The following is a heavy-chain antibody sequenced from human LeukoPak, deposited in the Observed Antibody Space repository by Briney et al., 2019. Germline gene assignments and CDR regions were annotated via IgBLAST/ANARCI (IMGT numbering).Heavy chain of an antibody. CDR3: ARDVSRYSSSWYVGSSESWFDP. CDR1: GGSISSYY. V-gene: IGHV4-59*01. Sequence: SETLSLTCTVSGGSISSYYWSWIRQPPGKGLEWIGYIYYSGSTNYNPSLKSRVTISVDTSKNQFSLKLSSVTAADTAVYYCARDVSRYSSSWYVGSSESWFDPWGQGTLVTVSS. J-gene: IGHJ5*02. D-gene: IGHD6-13*01. CDR2: IYYSGST.